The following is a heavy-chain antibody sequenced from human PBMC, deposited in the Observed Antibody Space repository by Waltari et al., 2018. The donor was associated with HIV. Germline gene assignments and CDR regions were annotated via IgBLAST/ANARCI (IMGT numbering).Heavy chain of an antibody. Sequence: QVQLVQSGAEVKKSGASVKRTCQALGYTTLSYCISLVRQAPGQGLEWMGWISAYNGNTNYAQNLQGRVTMTTDTSTTTAYMELRSLRSDDTAVYYCARDNGYSGPGAWGQGTLVTVSS. CDR1: GYTTLSYC. J-gene: IGHJ4*02. V-gene: IGHV1-18*01. CDR2: ISAYNGNT. CDR3: ARDNGYSGPGA. D-gene: IGHD5-12*01.